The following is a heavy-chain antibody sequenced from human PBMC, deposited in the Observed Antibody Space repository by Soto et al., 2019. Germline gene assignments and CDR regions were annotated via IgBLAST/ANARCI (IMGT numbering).Heavy chain of an antibody. D-gene: IGHD3-10*01. CDR3: ATYYFGSGSYYRFDN. CDR2: ISASDGST. CDR1: GYAFSFG. V-gene: IGHV1-18*01. Sequence: VQSGGEVKKPRASVRVSCKASGYAFSFGFSWVRQAPGQGLEWMGWISASDGSTNSAQKFRGRISLTTDTSTNTAYMDLLSLTSDDTAVYFCATYYFGSGSYYRFDNWGQGTLVTVSS. J-gene: IGHJ4*02.